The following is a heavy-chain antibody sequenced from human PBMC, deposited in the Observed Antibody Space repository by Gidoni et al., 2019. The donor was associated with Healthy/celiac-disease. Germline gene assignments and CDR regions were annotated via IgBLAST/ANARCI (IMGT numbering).Heavy chain of an antibody. D-gene: IGHD3-10*01. Sequence: GLSWVSYISSSSSYTNYADSVKGRFTISRDNAKNSLYLQMNSLRAEDTAVYYCARDGGSGSKQFDPWGQGTLVTVSS. CDR3: ARDGGSGSKQFDP. J-gene: IGHJ5*02. V-gene: IGHV3-11*05. CDR2: ISSSSSYT.